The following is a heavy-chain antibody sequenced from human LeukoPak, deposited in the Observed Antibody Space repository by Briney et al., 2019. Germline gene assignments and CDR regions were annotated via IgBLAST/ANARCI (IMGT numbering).Heavy chain of an antibody. V-gene: IGHV3-23*01. CDR3: ARRGYCSGGSCYPLGYYFDS. J-gene: IGHJ4*02. D-gene: IGHD2-15*01. CDR1: GFTFGTYA. CDR2: IRGSGGST. Sequence: PGGSLRLSCAASGFTFGTYAMSWVRQAPGRGPEWVATIRGSGGSTYYADSVKGRFTISRDNSKNTLYLRMNSLRAEDAAVYHCARRGYCSGGSCYPLGYYFDSWGQGTLVTVSS.